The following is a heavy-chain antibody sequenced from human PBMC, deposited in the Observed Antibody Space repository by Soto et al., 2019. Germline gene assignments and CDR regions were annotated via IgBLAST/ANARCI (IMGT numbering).Heavy chain of an antibody. D-gene: IGHD3-22*01. Sequence: PSETLSLTCTVSGGSIRNYYWSWLRQPPGKGVEWIGNIYYSGSTNYNPSLKSRVTILVDKSKNQFSLKLSSVTAADTAVYYCARSPDSSGYYPRWYYYGMDVWGQGTTVTVSS. J-gene: IGHJ6*02. V-gene: IGHV4-59*12. CDR1: GGSIRNYY. CDR3: ARSPDSSGYYPRWYYYGMDV. CDR2: IYYSGST.